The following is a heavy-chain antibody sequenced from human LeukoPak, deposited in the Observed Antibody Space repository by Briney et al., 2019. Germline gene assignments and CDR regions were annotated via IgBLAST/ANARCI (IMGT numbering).Heavy chain of an antibody. J-gene: IGHJ4*02. CDR1: GYTLTELS. CDR2: FDPEDGET. V-gene: IGHV1-24*01. D-gene: IGHD5-18*01. CDR3: ATGYSYGFNPYEY. Sequence: ASVTVSCTVSGYTLTELSMHWVRQAPGKGLEWMGGFDPEDGETIYAQKFQGRVTMTEDTSTDTAYMELSSLRSEDTAVYYCATGYSYGFNPYEYWGQGTLVTVSS.